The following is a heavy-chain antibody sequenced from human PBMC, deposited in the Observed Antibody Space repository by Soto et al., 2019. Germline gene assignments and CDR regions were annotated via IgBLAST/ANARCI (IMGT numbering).Heavy chain of an antibody. D-gene: IGHD4-17*01. Sequence: ASVKVTCETSVYTFTSYGISWVRQAPGQGLEWMGVSNSNAGNTAYAQNFQGRVTMTRDTSTSTLYRELSSLRSEDTAVYYCARRATVTPPYYFDYWGQGTLVTVSS. CDR1: VYTFTSYG. CDR3: ARRATVTPPYYFDY. CDR2: SNSNAGNT. J-gene: IGHJ4*02. V-gene: IGHV1-46*01.